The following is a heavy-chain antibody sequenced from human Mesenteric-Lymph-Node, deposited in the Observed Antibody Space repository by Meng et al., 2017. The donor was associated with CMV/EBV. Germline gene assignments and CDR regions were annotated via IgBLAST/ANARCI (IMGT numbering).Heavy chain of an antibody. CDR2: INAGNGNT. CDR1: YA. D-gene: IGHD5-12*01. Sequence: YAMHSARQAPGQWLAWMGWINAGNGNTKYSQRFQGRVTITRDTSISTAYMGLSSLGSDDTAVYYCARGVATIPDYWGQGTLVTVSS. J-gene: IGHJ4*02. V-gene: IGHV1-3*01. CDR3: ARGVATIPDY.